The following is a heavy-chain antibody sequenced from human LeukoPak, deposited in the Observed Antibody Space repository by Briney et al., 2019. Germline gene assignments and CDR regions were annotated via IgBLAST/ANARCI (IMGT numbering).Heavy chain of an antibody. CDR2: IYSGGDT. CDR1: GFTASTKF. Sequence: PGGSLRLSCAASGFTASTKFMSWVRQAPGKGLEWVSVIYSGGDTYYADSVKGRFTISRDNSKNTLYLQMNSLRAEDTAVYYCATSASSSWFPYFFDYWGQGTLVTVSS. D-gene: IGHD6-13*01. J-gene: IGHJ4*02. CDR3: ATSASSSWFPYFFDY. V-gene: IGHV3-66*01.